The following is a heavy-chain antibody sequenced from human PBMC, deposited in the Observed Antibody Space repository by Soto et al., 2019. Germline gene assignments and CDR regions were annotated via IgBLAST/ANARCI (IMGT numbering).Heavy chain of an antibody. CDR2: IYYSGST. CDR1: GGSISSYY. CDR3: ARADYDILTGYILDY. Sequence: SETLSLTCTVSGGSISSYYWSWIRQAPGKGLEWIGYIYYSGSTNYNPSLKSRVTISVDTSKNQFSLKLSSVTAADTAVYYCARADYDILTGYILDYWGQGTLVTVSS. D-gene: IGHD3-9*01. J-gene: IGHJ4*02. V-gene: IGHV4-59*01.